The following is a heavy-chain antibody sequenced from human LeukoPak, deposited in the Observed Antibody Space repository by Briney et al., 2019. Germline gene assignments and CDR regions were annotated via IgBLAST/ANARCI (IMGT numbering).Heavy chain of an antibody. J-gene: IGHJ4*02. V-gene: IGHV4-59*08. CDR3: AGHKSGYYTAFDY. CDR2: VHYSGTT. Sequence: SETLSLTCTVSGGSISSYYWSWIRQPPGKGLEWIGYVHYSGTTNYNPSLKSRVTISVDTSKNLFSLKLSSVTAADTAVCYCAGHKSGYYTAFDYWGQGTLVTVSS. D-gene: IGHD3-3*01. CDR1: GGSISSYY.